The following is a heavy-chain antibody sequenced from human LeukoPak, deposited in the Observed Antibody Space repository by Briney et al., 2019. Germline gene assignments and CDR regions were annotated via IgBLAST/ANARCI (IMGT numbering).Heavy chain of an antibody. D-gene: IGHD6-6*01. J-gene: IGHJ4*02. CDR3: ARDLAAPRGFFDY. CDR2: ITSSSYA. CDR1: GFSFSNYE. V-gene: IGHV3-48*03. Sequence: GGSLRLSCAASGFSFSNYEMNWVRQAPGKGLEWVSHITSSSYAYYADSVKGRFTVSRDNARNSLYLQMNSLRAEDTAIYYCARDLAAPRGFFDYWGQGTLVTASS.